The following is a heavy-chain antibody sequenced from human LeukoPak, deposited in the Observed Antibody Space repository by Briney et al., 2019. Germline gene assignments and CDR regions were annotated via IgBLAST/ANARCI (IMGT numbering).Heavy chain of an antibody. CDR2: ISSSSSYI. CDR1: GFTVSSNY. Sequence: GGSLRLSCAASGFTVSSNYMSWVRQAPGKGLEWVPSISSSSSYIYYADSVKGRFTISRDNAKNSLYLQMNSLRAEDTAVYYCARVLEYYMDVWGKGTTVTVSS. J-gene: IGHJ6*03. V-gene: IGHV3-21*03. CDR3: ARVLEYYMDV.